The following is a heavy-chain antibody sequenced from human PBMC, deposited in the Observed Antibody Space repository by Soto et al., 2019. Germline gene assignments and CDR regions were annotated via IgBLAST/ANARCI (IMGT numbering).Heavy chain of an antibody. D-gene: IGHD2-2*01. V-gene: IGHV3-9*01. Sequence: GGSLRLSCAASGFTFDDYAMHWVRQAPGKGLEWVSGISWNGGSIGYADSVKGRFTISRDNAKNSLYLQMNSLRAEDTALYYCARDLGPASVTLCCCGIDIWGQGTTVTVSS. CDR3: ARDLGPASVTLCCCGIDI. CDR2: ISWNGGSI. J-gene: IGHJ6*02. CDR1: GFTFDDYA.